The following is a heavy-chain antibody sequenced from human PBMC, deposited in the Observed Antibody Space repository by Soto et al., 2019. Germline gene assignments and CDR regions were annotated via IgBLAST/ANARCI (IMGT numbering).Heavy chain of an antibody. V-gene: IGHV3-33*01. J-gene: IGHJ5*02. CDR2: IWFDGSKT. Sequence: GGSLRLSCAASGFTFSSYGMHWVRQTPGKGLEWVAVIWFDGSKTYYADSVMGRFTISRDNSKNTLYLQMNSLRAEDTAVYYCARDRCSSTSCYLVYWFYPWGQGTLVTVSS. CDR1: GFTFSSYG. CDR3: ARDRCSSTSCYLVYWFYP. D-gene: IGHD2-2*01.